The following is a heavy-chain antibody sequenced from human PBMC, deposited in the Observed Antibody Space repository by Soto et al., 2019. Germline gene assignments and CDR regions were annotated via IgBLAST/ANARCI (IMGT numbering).Heavy chain of an antibody. Sequence: WESXRLFYSSSGGTISSACRSWFRQAPGKWLEWVGRIKSKGNGGTADYAAPVKGRFKISSDDSNNMLYLQIHRLNTEATAVYSCITTSSGNTASNSIDFWGQGTPVTVSS. CDR2: IKSKGNGGTA. CDR3: ITTSSGNTASNSIDF. V-gene: IGHV3-15*01. D-gene: IGHD1-26*01. J-gene: IGHJ4*02. CDR1: GGTISSAC.